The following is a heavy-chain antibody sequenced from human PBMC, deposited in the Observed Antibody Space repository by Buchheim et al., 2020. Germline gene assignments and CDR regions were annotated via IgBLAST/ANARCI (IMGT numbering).Heavy chain of an antibody. V-gene: IGHV3-7*01. CDR1: GFTFSNYW. J-gene: IGHJ4*02. D-gene: IGHD1-26*01. CDR2: IKQDGSEK. Sequence: EVQLVESGGGLVQPGGSLRLSCAASGFTFSNYWMSWVRHAPGQGLEWVANIKQDGSEKYYVDSVKGRFTISRDNAKNSVYLPMNSLRAEDTAVYYCARDSPTWDPGDYWGQGTL. CDR3: ARDSPTWDPGDY.